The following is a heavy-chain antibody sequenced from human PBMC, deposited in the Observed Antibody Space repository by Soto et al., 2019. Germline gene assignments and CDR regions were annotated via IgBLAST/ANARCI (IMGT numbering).Heavy chain of an antibody. CDR3: ARDLSGDYVALDT. CDR1: GFTFSTSG. V-gene: IGHV3-33*01. J-gene: IGHJ3*02. CDR2: IWYDGSNK. D-gene: IGHD4-17*01. Sequence: SGGSLSLSCTPPGFTFSTSGMHWARQAQGKGLEWVAVIWYDGSNKVYADSVKCRFTISRDNSKNTLYLQMNSLSAEDTAVYYCARDLSGDYVALDTWGQGTMVTGSS.